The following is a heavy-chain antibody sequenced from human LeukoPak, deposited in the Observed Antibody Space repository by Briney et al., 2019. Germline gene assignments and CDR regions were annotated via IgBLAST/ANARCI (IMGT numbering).Heavy chain of an antibody. CDR2: TYGDGTT. Sequence: PGGSLRLSCEASGFNVSSNYMTWVRQAPGKGLEWVSLTYGDGTTDYADSVKGRFHISRHNSKNTLYLQMNSLRAEDTAVYYCARGIIYLDYWGQGTLVTVPS. D-gene: IGHD3-10*01. CDR1: GFNVSSNY. CDR3: ARGIIYLDY. J-gene: IGHJ4*02. V-gene: IGHV3-53*04.